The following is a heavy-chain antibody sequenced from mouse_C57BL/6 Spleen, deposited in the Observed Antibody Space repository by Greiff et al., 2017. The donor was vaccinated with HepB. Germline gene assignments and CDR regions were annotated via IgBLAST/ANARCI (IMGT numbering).Heavy chain of an antibody. D-gene: IGHD1-1*01. V-gene: IGHV1-59*01. J-gene: IGHJ1*03. CDR1: GYTFTSYW. Sequence: QVQLQQPGAELVRPGTSVKLSCKASGYTFTSYWMHWVKQRPGQGLEWIGVIDPSDSYTNYNQKFKGKATLTVDTSSSTAYMQLSSLTSEDSAVYDCARPPCGSSFPHFDVWGTGTTVTVSS. CDR3: ARPPCGSSFPHFDV. CDR2: IDPSDSYT.